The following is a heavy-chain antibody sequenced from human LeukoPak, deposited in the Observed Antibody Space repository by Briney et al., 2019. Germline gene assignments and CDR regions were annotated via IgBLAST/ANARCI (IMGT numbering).Heavy chain of an antibody. J-gene: IGHJ3*02. D-gene: IGHD3-3*01. CDR2: INPSGGST. Sequence: GASVKVSCKASGYTFTSYYMHRVRQAPGQGLEWMGIINPSGGSTSYAQKFQGRVTMTRDTSTSTVYMELSSLRSEDTAVYYCARVYLGFSIFGVVDGAFDIWGQGTMVTVSS. CDR1: GYTFTSYY. V-gene: IGHV1-46*01. CDR3: ARVYLGFSIFGVVDGAFDI.